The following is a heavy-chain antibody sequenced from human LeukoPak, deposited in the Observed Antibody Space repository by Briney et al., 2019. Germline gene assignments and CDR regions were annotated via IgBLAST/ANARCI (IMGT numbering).Heavy chain of an antibody. J-gene: IGHJ6*03. V-gene: IGHV4-34*01. D-gene: IGHD3-3*01. CDR1: GGSFSGYY. CDR3: ARGFGVVIYYYYMDV. Sequence: SETLSLTCAVYGGSFSGYYGSWIRQPPGKGLEWIGEINHSGSTNYNPSLKSRVTISVDTSKNQFSLKLSSVTAADTAVYYCARGFGVVIYYYYMDVWGKGTTVTVSS. CDR2: INHSGST.